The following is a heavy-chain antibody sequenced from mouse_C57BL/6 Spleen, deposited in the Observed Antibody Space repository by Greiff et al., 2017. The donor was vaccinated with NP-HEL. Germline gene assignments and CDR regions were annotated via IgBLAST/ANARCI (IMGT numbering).Heavy chain of an antibody. CDR1: GYAFSSYW. Sequence: QVQLKESGAELVKPGASVKISCKASGYAFSSYWMNWVKQRPGTGLEWIGQIYPGDGGTTYNGKFKGKGTLTADKSSSTAYMKLSSLTSEDSAVYFCARYDYAYWGQGTLVTVSA. CDR2: IYPGDGGT. D-gene: IGHD2-4*01. J-gene: IGHJ3*01. CDR3: ARYDYAY. V-gene: IGHV1-80*01.